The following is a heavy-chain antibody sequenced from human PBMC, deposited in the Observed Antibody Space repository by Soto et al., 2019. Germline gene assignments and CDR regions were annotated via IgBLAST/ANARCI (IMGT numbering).Heavy chain of an antibody. Sequence: EVQVVESGGDLVEPGGSLRLSCVTSGFMFSSAWMSWVRQGPGKGLEWVARIKSKNDGGAADYAAPVNGRFSISRDDSKSTVYLQMNSLRAEDTALYYWVEGWNDCWGQGTLVTVSS. V-gene: IGHV3-15*01. D-gene: IGHD1-1*01. CDR2: IKSKNDGGAA. J-gene: IGHJ4*02. CDR3: VEGWNDC. CDR1: GFMFSSAW.